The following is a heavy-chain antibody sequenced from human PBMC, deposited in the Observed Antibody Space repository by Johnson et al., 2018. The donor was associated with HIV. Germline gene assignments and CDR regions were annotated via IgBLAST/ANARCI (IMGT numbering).Heavy chain of an antibody. CDR2: ISWNSGSI. J-gene: IGHJ3*02. CDR3: ARDGPWLQSQRDAFDI. Sequence: QLVESGGGLVQPGRSLRLSCAASGFTFDDYAMHWVRQAPGKGLEWVSGISWNSGSIGYADSVKGRFTISRDNAKNSLYLQMNSLRAEDTAVYYCARDGPWLQSQRDAFDIWGQGTMVTVSS. V-gene: IGHV3-9*01. D-gene: IGHD5-24*01. CDR1: GFTFDDYA.